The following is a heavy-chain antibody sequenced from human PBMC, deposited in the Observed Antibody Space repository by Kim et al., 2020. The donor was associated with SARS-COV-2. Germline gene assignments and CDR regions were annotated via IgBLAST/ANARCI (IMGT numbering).Heavy chain of an antibody. Sequence: GGSLRLSCVASGFIFRDNWMHWVRQAPGKGLVWVSHINNDGSDTTYMDSVKGRFTVSRDNAKNTVFLQMNSLTVEDTGSYYCVRGGGGLNSWGQGTLVTVSS. CDR1: GFIFRDNW. D-gene: IGHD6-25*01. J-gene: IGHJ4*02. CDR2: INNDGSDT. V-gene: IGHV3-74*01. CDR3: VRGGGGLNS.